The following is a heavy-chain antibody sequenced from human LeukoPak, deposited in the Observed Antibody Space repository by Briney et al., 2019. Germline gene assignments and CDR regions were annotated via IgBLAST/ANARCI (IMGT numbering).Heavy chain of an antibody. J-gene: IGHJ4*02. Sequence: PSETLSLTCTVSGGSISSYYWSWIRQPPGKGLEWIGYIYYSGSTYYNPSLKSRVTISVDTSKNQFSLKLSSVTAADTAVYYCATTSGNFWSGYSLDYWGQGTLVTVSS. D-gene: IGHD3-3*01. CDR2: IYYSGST. CDR3: ATTSGNFWSGYSLDY. CDR1: GGSISSYY. V-gene: IGHV4-59*04.